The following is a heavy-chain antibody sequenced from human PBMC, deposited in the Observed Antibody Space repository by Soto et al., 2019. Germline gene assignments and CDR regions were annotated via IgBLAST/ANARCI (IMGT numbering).Heavy chain of an antibody. J-gene: IGHJ4*02. Sequence: SVKVSCKASGYTFTSYAISWVRQAPGQGLEWMGGIIPIFGTANYAQKFQGRVTITADESTSTAYMELSSLRSEDTAVYYCARATVVTARGVHPYYFDYWGQGTLVTVSS. V-gene: IGHV1-69*13. D-gene: IGHD4-17*01. CDR3: ARATVVTARGVHPYYFDY. CDR1: GYTFTSYA. CDR2: IIPIFGTA.